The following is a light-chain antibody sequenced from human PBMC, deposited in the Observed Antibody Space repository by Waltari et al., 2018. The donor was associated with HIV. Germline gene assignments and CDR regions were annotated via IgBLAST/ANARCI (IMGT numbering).Light chain of an antibody. Sequence: QSVLTPPPPASGAPGQRVTIPCTGSSSNIGAGYDVHWYQQLPGTAPKLLIYGNSNRPSGVPDRFSGSKSGTSASLAITGLQAEDEADYYCQSYDSSLSGSVFGGGTKLTVL. CDR2: GNS. V-gene: IGLV1-40*01. CDR3: QSYDSSLSGSV. CDR1: SSNIGAGYD. J-gene: IGLJ2*01.